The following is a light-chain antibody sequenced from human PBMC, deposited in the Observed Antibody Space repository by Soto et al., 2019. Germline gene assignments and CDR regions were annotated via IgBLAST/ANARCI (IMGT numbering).Light chain of an antibody. CDR2: DVT. CDR3: CSYAGSFNYV. V-gene: IGLV2-11*01. J-gene: IGLJ1*01. Sequence: QSALTQPRSVSGSPGQSVTISCTGTSSDVGGYYFVSWYQQHPGKAPKLMIYDVTKRPSGVPDRFSGSKSGNTASLTISGLQAEDEADYCCCSYAGSFNYVFGTGTKLTVL. CDR1: SSDVGGYYF.